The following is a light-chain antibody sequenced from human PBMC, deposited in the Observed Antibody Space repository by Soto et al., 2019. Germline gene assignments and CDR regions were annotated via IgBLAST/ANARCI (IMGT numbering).Light chain of an antibody. CDR1: QSVSGSY. J-gene: IGKJ1*01. Sequence: DIVLTQSPGTLSLSAGERATLSCRASQSVSGSYLAWHQQKPGQAPRLIIYGASRRATGIPDRFSGSGSGTDFTLTISRLEPEDFAVYYCQQYGSSPGWTFGQGTKVEIK. CDR2: GAS. CDR3: QQYGSSPGWT. V-gene: IGKV3-20*01.